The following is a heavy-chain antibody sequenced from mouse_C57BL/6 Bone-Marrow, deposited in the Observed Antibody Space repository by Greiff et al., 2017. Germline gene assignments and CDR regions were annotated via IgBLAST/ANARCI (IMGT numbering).Heavy chain of an antibody. V-gene: IGHV14-4*01. Sequence: SGAELVRPGASVKLSCTASGFNIKDDYMHWVKQRPEQGLEWIGWIDPENGDTEYASKFQGKATITADTSSNTAYLQLSSLTSEDTAVYYCTTHYYGSSCVYFDYWGQGTTLTVSS. D-gene: IGHD1-1*01. CDR1: GFNIKDDY. J-gene: IGHJ2*01. CDR3: TTHYYGSSCVYFDY. CDR2: IDPENGDT.